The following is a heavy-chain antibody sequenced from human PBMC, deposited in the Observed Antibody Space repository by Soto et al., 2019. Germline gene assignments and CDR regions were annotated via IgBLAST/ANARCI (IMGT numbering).Heavy chain of an antibody. CDR3: AKDEGQWAVRFDY. CDR1: GFTFSSYW. D-gene: IGHD6-19*01. Sequence: GGSLRLSCAASGFTFSSYWMHWVRQAPGKGLVWVSRVKSGGSSTSYADSVKGRFTISRDNSKNTLYLQMNSLRAEDTAVYYCAKDEGQWAVRFDYWGQGTLVTVSS. V-gene: IGHV3-74*01. CDR2: VKSGGSST. J-gene: IGHJ4*02.